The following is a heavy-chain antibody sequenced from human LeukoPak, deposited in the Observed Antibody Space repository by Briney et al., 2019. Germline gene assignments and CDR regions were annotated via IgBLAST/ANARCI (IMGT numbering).Heavy chain of an antibody. CDR1: GFTFSSYA. CDR2: ISGSGGST. Sequence: PGGSLRLSCAASGFTFSSYAMSWVRQAPGKGLEWVSAISGSGGSTYYADSVKGRFTISRDNSKNTLYLQMNSLRAEDTAVYYCAKVIAAAGTSPEAGFDYWGQGTLVTVSS. V-gene: IGHV3-23*01. D-gene: IGHD6-13*01. CDR3: AKVIAAAGTSPEAGFDY. J-gene: IGHJ4*02.